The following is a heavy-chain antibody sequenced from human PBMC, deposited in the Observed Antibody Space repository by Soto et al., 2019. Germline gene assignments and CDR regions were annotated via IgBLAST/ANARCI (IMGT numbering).Heavy chain of an antibody. CDR1: GYTFSGYA. D-gene: IGHD2-15*01. Sequence: ASVKVSCKASGYTFSGYAMHWVRQAPGQRPEWMGWINTGNDNTNYSQKFQGRVTITSDTSASIAYMELSSLTSEDTAIYYCAGGYCSGASCLNGFDAWGQGTMVTVSS. CDR3: AGGYCSGASCLNGFDA. V-gene: IGHV1-3*04. J-gene: IGHJ5*01. CDR2: INTGNDNT.